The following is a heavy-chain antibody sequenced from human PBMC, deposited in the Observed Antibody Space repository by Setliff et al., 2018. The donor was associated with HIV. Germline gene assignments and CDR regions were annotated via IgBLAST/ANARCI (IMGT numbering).Heavy chain of an antibody. D-gene: IGHD5-18*01. Sequence: ASVKGSCKASGYTFTSYYVHFVRQAPGQGPEWMGIINPNGGSTNYAQKFEGRVAMTADTSTNNVHMYLSSLRSEDTAIYYCARGGPGSSFGYDWFDPWGQGTPVTVSS. CDR2: INPNGGST. J-gene: IGHJ5*02. V-gene: IGHV1-46*01. CDR1: GYTFTSYY. CDR3: ARGGPGSSFGYDWFDP.